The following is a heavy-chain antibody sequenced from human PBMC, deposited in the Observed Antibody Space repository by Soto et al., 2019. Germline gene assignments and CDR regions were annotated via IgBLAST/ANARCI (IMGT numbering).Heavy chain of an antibody. CDR2: IKSKTDGGTT. CDR1: GFTLSNAW. Sequence: PGGSLRLSCAASGFTLSNAWMSWVGQAPGKGLEWVGRIKSKTDGGTTDYAAPVKGRFTISRDDSKNTLYLQMNSLKTEDTAVYYCTTVRRAEYCSSTSCYYYYYMDVWGKGTTVTVSS. J-gene: IGHJ6*03. CDR3: TTVRRAEYCSSTSCYYYYYMDV. D-gene: IGHD2-2*01. V-gene: IGHV3-15*01.